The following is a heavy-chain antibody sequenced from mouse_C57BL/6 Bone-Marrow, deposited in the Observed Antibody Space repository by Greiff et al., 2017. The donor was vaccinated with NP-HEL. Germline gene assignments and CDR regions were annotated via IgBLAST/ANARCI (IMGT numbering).Heavy chain of an antibody. CDR3: ARRGVITTVVSTQWNYIDY. CDR2: IDPSDSET. V-gene: IGHV1-52*01. CDR1: GYTFTSYW. J-gene: IGHJ2*01. Sequence: QVQLQQPGAELVRPGSSVKLSCKASGYTFTSYWMHWVKQRPIQGLEWIGNIDPSDSETHYNQKFKDKATLTVDKSSSTAYMQLSSLTSEDSAVYYCARRGVITTVVSTQWNYIDYWGQGTTLTVSS. D-gene: IGHD1-1*01.